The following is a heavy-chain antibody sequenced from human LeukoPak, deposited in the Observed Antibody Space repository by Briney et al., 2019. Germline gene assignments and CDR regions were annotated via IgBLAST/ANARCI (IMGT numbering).Heavy chain of an antibody. Sequence: GGSLRLSCAASGFTFSTYAMTWVRQSPGKGLEWVSTISGSGDSTYYADSVKGRFTISRDNAKNSLYLQMNSLRAEDTAVYYCARVFDYGDPRDFDYWGQGTLVTVSS. D-gene: IGHD4-17*01. V-gene: IGHV3-23*01. CDR2: ISGSGDST. J-gene: IGHJ4*02. CDR3: ARVFDYGDPRDFDY. CDR1: GFTFSTYA.